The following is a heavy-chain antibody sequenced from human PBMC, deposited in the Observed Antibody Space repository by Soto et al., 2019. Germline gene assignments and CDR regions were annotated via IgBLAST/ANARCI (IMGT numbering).Heavy chain of an antibody. CDR1: GFTVSSNY. CDR2: IYSGGST. Sequence: GVSLRLSCAASGFTVSSNYMSWVRQAPGKGLEWVSVIYSGGSTYYADSVKGRFTISRDNSKNTLYLQMNSLRAEDTAVYYCARTPREDLYFDSWGQGTLVTVSS. J-gene: IGHJ4*02. CDR3: ARTPREDLYFDS. V-gene: IGHV3-53*01.